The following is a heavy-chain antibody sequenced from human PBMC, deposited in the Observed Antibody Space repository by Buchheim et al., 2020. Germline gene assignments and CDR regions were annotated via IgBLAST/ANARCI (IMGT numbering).Heavy chain of an antibody. CDR3: ARDRGWLQFDY. V-gene: IGHV3-7*01. D-gene: IGHD6-19*01. Sequence: EVQLVESGGGLVQPGGSLRLSCAASGFTFSSYWISWVRQAPGKGLEWVANIKEDGSEKYYVDSVKGRFTISRDNAKRSLYLQMNSLRAEDTAVYYCARDRGWLQFDYWGQGTL. J-gene: IGHJ4*02. CDR1: GFTFSSYW. CDR2: IKEDGSEK.